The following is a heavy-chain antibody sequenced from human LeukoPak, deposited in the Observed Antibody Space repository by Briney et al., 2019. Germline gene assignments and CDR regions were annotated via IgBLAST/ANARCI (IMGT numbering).Heavy chain of an antibody. D-gene: IGHD2-8*02. V-gene: IGHV4-4*02. CDR1: GGSISGSDW. CDR2: TRHDGYT. J-gene: IGHJ4*02. CDR3: AQSTASYRAHGY. Sequence: KASETLSLTCAVSGGSISGSDWWSWVRQPPGKGLEWIGETRHDGYTNYNPSLKIRVTISVDKSKNQFSLNLHSVTAADTAVYYCAQSTASYRAHGYWGQGILVTVSS.